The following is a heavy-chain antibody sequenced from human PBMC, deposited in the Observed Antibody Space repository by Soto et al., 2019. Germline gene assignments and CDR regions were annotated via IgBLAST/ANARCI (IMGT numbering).Heavy chain of an antibody. D-gene: IGHD6-13*01. CDR3: ASARATIAAAAIFDC. CDR1: GGSISTSNW. V-gene: IGHV4-4*02. CDR2: VYRTGST. J-gene: IGHJ4*02. Sequence: QVQLQESGPGLVKPSGTLSLTCAVSGGSISTSNWWSWVRQPPGKGLEWMGEVYRTGSTNYNPSLESRLTISVDKSKNQFSLKLTSVTASDTAVYYCASARATIAAAAIFDCWGQGTLVTVSS.